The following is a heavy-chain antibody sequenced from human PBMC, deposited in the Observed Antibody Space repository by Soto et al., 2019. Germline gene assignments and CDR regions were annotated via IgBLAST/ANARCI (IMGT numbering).Heavy chain of an antibody. CDR3: ASSSPFHY. V-gene: IGHV4-59*08. J-gene: IGHJ4*02. CDR2: IYYSGNT. D-gene: IGHD6-6*01. Sequence: WIRQPPGRGLEWIGCIYYSGNTNYSPSLKSRVSISIDTSRNQFSLKLTSVTAADTGVYYCASSSPFHYWGPGILVTVSS.